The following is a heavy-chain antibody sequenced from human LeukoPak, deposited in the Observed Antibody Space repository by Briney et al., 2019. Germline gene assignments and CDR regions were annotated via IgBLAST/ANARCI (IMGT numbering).Heavy chain of an antibody. CDR1: GFTLDDYA. J-gene: IGHJ4*02. D-gene: IGHD3-22*01. CDR3: AKDKDIYYDSSGYLDY. CDR2: VSLNSGSR. V-gene: IGHV3-9*01. Sequence: SLRLSCAASGFTLDDYAMHWIRQAPRKGLEWVSGVSLNSGSRGYADSLKGRCTISTDNAKNSLYLQMNSLRAEDTALYYCAKDKDIYYDSSGYLDYWGQGTMVTVSS.